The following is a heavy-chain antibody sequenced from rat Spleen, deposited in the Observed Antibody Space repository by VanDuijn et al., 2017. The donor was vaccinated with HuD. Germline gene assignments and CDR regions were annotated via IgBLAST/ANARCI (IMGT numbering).Heavy chain of an antibody. CDR1: GFSLTSYH. CDR2: IQSGGST. CDR3: TGYYDGYYHPYVMDA. Sequence: QVQLKESGPGLVQTSQTLSLTCTVSGFSLTSYHVSWVRQPPGKGLEWMGRIQSGGSTYYNSALRSRLSISRDTSKSQVFLKMNSLQTEDTAIYYGTGYYDGYYHPYVMDAWGQGASVTVSS. V-gene: IGHV2S1*01. D-gene: IGHD1-12*03. J-gene: IGHJ4*01.